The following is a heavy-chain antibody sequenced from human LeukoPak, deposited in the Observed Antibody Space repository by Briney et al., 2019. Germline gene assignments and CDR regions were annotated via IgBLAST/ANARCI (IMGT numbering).Heavy chain of an antibody. CDR2: IRYDGSNE. V-gene: IGHV3-30*02. CDR1: GFSFSTYG. Sequence: GGSLRLSCAASGFSFSTYGLHWVRHTPGKGLEWVAFIRYDGSNEYYADSVKGRFTISRDNSKNTLHLQMNSLRVEDTAVYYCAKDQSYGYSYGPIDYWGQGTLVTVSS. D-gene: IGHD5-18*01. CDR3: AKDQSYGYSYGPIDY. J-gene: IGHJ4*02.